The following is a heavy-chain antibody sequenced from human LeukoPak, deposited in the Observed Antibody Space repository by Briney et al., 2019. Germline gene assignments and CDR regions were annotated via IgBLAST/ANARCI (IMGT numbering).Heavy chain of an antibody. CDR1: DGSISSYY. D-gene: IGHD6-19*01. CDR2: IYNGGIT. J-gene: IGHJ5*02. Sequence: TSETLSLTRTVSDGSISSYYWSWIRQPPGKGLEWIGYIYNGGITNYNPSLKNRVTISLDTSKKQFSLNLSSVTAADTAVYYCARDYRSGWEWFDPWGQGTLVTVSS. CDR3: ARDYRSGWEWFDP. V-gene: IGHV4-4*09.